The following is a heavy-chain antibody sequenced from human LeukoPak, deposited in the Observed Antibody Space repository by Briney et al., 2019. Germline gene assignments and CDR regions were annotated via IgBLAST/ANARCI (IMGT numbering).Heavy chain of an antibody. CDR3: VRLYKIEGADL. Sequence: PGGSLRLSCAASGFTFSTYWMHWVRQTPGTGLVWVSSIRNDGTTTNYADSVKGRFTISRDNAKNTLYLQMNSLRAEDTAVYYCVRLYKIEGADLWGRGTLVTVSS. CDR2: IRNDGTTT. CDR1: GFTFSTYW. D-gene: IGHD1-14*01. V-gene: IGHV3-74*01. J-gene: IGHJ2*01.